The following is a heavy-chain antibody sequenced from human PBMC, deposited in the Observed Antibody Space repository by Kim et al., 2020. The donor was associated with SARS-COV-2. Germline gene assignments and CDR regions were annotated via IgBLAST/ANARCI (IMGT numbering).Heavy chain of an antibody. V-gene: IGHV3-33*01. D-gene: IGHD2-2*01. CDR3: ARDDGVVPATPRLDY. CDR2: IWYDGSNN. Sequence: GGSLRLSCAASGFTFSSYGMHWVRQAPGKGLEWVAVIWYDGSNNYYADSVKGRFTISRDNSKNTLYLQMNSLRAEDTAVYYCARDDGVVPATPRLDYWGQGTLVTVSS. CDR1: GFTFSSYG. J-gene: IGHJ4*02.